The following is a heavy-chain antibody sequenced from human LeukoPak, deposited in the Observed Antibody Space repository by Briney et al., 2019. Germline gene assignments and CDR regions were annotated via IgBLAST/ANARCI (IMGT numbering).Heavy chain of an antibody. CDR1: GGTFSRFT. CDR3: AREWGLESSGYYYAY. Sequence: SVKVSCKASGGTFSRFTISWVRQAPGQGFEWMGGITPIFGTANFAQKFQGRVSITADGSTSTAFMELSSLRSEDTAVYYCAREWGLESSGYYYAYWGQGALVTVSS. D-gene: IGHD3-22*01. J-gene: IGHJ4*02. V-gene: IGHV1-69*13. CDR2: ITPIFGTA.